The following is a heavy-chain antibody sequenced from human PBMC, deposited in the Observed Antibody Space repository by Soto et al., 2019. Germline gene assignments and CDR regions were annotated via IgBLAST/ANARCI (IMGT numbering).Heavy chain of an antibody. CDR1: GYTFTGYY. CDR2: INPNSGGT. V-gene: IGHV1-2*02. D-gene: IGHD1-7*01. Sequence: ASVKVSCKASGYTFTGYYMHWVRQAPGQGLEWMGWINPNSGGTNYAQKFQGRVTMTRDTSISTAYMELSRLRSDDTAVYYCARDSGTTVDWFDPWGQGTLVTVSS. J-gene: IGHJ5*02. CDR3: ARDSGTTVDWFDP.